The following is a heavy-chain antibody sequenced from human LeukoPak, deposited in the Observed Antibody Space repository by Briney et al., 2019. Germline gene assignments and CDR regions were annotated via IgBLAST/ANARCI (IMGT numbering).Heavy chain of an antibody. CDR3: ARGIAVAGEYYFDY. D-gene: IGHD6-19*01. CDR1: GGSISSYY. V-gene: IGHV4-4*07. CDR2: IYTSGST. Sequence: SETLSLTCTVPGGSISSYYWSWIRQPAGKGLEWIGRIYTSGSTNYNPSLKSRVTISVDKSKNQFSLKLSSVTAADTAVYYCARGIAVAGEYYFDYWGQGTLVTVSS. J-gene: IGHJ4*02.